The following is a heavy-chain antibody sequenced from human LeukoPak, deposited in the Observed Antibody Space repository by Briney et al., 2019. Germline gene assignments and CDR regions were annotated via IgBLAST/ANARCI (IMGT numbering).Heavy chain of an antibody. CDR2: ISSNGGST. D-gene: IGHD3-22*01. Sequence: PGESLRLSCAASGFTFSSYAMHWVRQAPGKGLEYVSAISSNGGSTYYANSVKGRFTISRDNSKNTLYLQMNSLRAEDTAVYYCAKDPTDFDSSGQTYFDYWGQGSLVTVSS. CDR3: AKDPTDFDSSGQTYFDY. CDR1: GFTFSSYA. J-gene: IGHJ4*02. V-gene: IGHV3-64*01.